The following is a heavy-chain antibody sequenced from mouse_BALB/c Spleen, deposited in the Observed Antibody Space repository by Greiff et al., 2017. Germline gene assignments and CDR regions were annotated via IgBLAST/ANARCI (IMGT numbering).Heavy chain of an antibody. V-gene: IGHV1S29*02. Sequence: EVQLQQSGPELVKPGASVKISCKASGYTFTDYNMHWVKQSHGKSLEWIGYIYPYNGGTGYNQKFKSKATLTVDNSSSTAYMELRSLTSEDSAVYYCARWDGSSYGFAYWGQGTLVTVSA. CDR3: ARWDGSSYGFAY. CDR2: IYPYNGGT. D-gene: IGHD1-1*01. CDR1: GYTFTDYN. J-gene: IGHJ3*01.